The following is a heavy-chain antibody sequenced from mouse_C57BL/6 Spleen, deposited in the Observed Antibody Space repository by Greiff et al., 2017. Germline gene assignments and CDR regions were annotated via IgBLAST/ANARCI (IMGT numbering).Heavy chain of an antibody. CDR2: INPSSGYT. D-gene: IGHD2-4*01. V-gene: IGHV1-7*01. Sequence: QVQLKESGAELAKPGASVKLSCKASGYTFTSYWMHWVKQRPGQGLEWIGYINPSSGYTKYNQKFKDKATLTADKSSSTAYLQLSSLPYEDSAVYYWARGNDYDETWFAYWGQGTLVTVSA. CDR1: GYTFTSYW. J-gene: IGHJ3*01. CDR3: ARGNDYDETWFAY.